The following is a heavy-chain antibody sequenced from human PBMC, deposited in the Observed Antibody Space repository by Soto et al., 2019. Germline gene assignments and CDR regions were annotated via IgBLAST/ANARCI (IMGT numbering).Heavy chain of an antibody. D-gene: IGHD3-16*01. CDR2: ISYDGSNK. CDR1: GFTFSSYA. Sequence: QVQLVESGGGVVQPGRSLRPSCAASGFTFSSYAMHWVRQAPGKGLEWVAVISYDGSNKYYADSVKGRFTISRDNSKNTLYLQMNSLRAEDTAVYYCAREGVKGMDVWGQGTTVTVSS. J-gene: IGHJ6*02. V-gene: IGHV3-30-3*01. CDR3: AREGVKGMDV.